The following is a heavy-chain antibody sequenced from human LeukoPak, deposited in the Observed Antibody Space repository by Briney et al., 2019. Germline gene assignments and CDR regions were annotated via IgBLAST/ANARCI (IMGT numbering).Heavy chain of an antibody. CDR2: IYYSGST. CDR3: ARNNNFYYYGSEHQYYFDY. Sequence: SETLSLTCAVYGGSFSGYYWGWIRQPPGKELEWIGSIYYSGSTYYNPSLKSRVTISVDTSKNQFSLKLSSVTAADTAVYYCARNNNFYYYGSEHQYYFDYWGQGTLVTVSS. J-gene: IGHJ4*02. V-gene: IGHV4-39*01. CDR1: GGSFSGYY. D-gene: IGHD3-10*01.